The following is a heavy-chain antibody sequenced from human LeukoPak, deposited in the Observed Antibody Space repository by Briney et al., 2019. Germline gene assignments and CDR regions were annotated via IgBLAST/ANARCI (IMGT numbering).Heavy chain of an antibody. V-gene: IGHV1-46*01. CDR3: ARGAAPRSYDFGDYFDY. CDR1: GYSFISYD. D-gene: IGHD4-17*01. CDR2: INPGGGPT. J-gene: IGHJ4*02. Sequence: ASVKVSCKASGYSFISYDMHWVRQAPGQGLEWVGIINPGGGPTNYARKFQARVTLTSDTSTTTVYMELSGLTSEDTAVYYCARGAAPRSYDFGDYFDYWGQGTLVTVSS.